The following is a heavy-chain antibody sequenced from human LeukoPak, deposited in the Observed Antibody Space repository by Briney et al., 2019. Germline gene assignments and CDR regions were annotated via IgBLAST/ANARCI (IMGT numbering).Heavy chain of an antibody. CDR3: ASVDGITGTTLEY. Sequence: SVKVSCKASGGTFSSYAISWVRQAPGQGLEWMGRIIPILGIANYTQKFQGRVTITADKSTSTAYMELSSLRSEDTTVYYCASVDGITGTTLEYWGQGTLVTVSS. CDR2: IIPILGIA. D-gene: IGHD1-20*01. J-gene: IGHJ4*02. CDR1: GGTFSSYA. V-gene: IGHV1-69*04.